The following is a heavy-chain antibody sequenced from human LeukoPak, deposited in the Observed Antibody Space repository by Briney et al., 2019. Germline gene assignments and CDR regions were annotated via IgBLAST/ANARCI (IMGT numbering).Heavy chain of an antibody. J-gene: IGHJ1*01. CDR3: ARGPEVTIFGVVIDEFQH. D-gene: IGHD3-3*01. CDR1: GYTFTSYY. CDR2: INPSGGST. Sequence: ASVKVSCKASGYTFTSYYMHWVRQAPGQGLEWMGIINPSGGSTSYAQKFQGRVTMTRDTSTSTVYMELSSLRSEDTAVYYCARGPEVTIFGVVIDEFQHWGQGTLVTVSS. V-gene: IGHV1-46*01.